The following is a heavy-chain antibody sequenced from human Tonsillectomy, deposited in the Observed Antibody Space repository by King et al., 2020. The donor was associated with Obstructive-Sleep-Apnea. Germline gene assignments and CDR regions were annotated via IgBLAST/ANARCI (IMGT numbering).Heavy chain of an antibody. J-gene: IGHJ4*02. D-gene: IGHD5-24*01. CDR2: IYYSGST. CDR3: ARLATDGKAYFDF. V-gene: IGHV4-59*08. Sequence: QLQESGPGLVRPSETLSLTCTVSGGSISSYYWSWLRPPPGKGLEWIGYIYYSGSTNSNPSLKSRVTTSVDTSKNHFSLKLSSVTAADTAVYYCARLATDGKAYFDFWGQGTLVTVSS. CDR1: GGSISSYY.